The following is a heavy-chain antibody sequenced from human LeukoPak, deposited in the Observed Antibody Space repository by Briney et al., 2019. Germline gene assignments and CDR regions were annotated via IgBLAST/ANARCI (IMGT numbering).Heavy chain of an antibody. D-gene: IGHD1/OR15-1a*01. Sequence: SETLSLTCTVSGGSISSSDYYWGWVRQPPGKGLEWIGSIFYSGAAHCNPSLKSRVTISVDTSNNQFSLMLSSVTAADTAVYYYARRIANRNWFDPWGQGTLVTVSS. CDR3: ARRIANRNWFDP. V-gene: IGHV4-39*01. CDR1: GGSISSSDYY. CDR2: IFYSGAA. J-gene: IGHJ5*02.